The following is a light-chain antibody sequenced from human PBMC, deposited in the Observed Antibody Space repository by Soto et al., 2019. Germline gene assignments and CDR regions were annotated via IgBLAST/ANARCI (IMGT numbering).Light chain of an antibody. Sequence: EIVMTQSPGTLSVSPGERVTLSCRASQSVGSNLAWYQQKPGQTPRLLIYAASTRASDIPARFSGSGSGTDFTLTISSLQSEDFAVYYCQQYNNWPITFGQGTRLEI. J-gene: IGKJ5*01. CDR3: QQYNNWPIT. V-gene: IGKV3-15*01. CDR1: QSVGSN. CDR2: AAS.